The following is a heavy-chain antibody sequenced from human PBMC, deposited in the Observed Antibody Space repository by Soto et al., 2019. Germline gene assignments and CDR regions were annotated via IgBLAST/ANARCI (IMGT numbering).Heavy chain of an antibody. J-gene: IGHJ4*02. D-gene: IGHD6-19*01. Sequence: AAVKVSCKSSGYIFTSYGISWVRQAPGQGLEWMGWISGYNGNTNYAQKLQGRVTMTTDTSTSTVYMELRTLRSDDTAVYYCARGDSSGWLHYRGQGTLSTVSS. CDR1: GYIFTSYG. V-gene: IGHV1-18*01. CDR3: ARGDSSGWLHY. CDR2: ISGYNGNT.